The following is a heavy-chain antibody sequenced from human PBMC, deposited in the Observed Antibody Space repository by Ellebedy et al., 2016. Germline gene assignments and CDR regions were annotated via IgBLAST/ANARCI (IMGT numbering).Heavy chain of an antibody. CDR1: GFTFSSYA. J-gene: IGHJ4*02. Sequence: GGSLRLXXAASGFTFSSYAMSWVRQAPGKGLEWVSAISGSGGSTYYADSVKGRFTISGDNTKNTLYLQMNSLRAEDTAVYYCAKSHPPPDYWGQGTLVTVSS. V-gene: IGHV3-23*01. CDR2: ISGSGGST. CDR3: AKSHPPPDY.